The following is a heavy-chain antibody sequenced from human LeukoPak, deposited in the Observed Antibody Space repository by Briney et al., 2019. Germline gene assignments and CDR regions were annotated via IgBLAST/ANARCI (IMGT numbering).Heavy chain of an antibody. CDR1: GFTFSSYS. CDR2: ISSSSSYI. CDR3: AELGITMIGGV. J-gene: IGHJ6*04. V-gene: IGHV3-21*01. D-gene: IGHD3-10*02. Sequence: GGSLRLSCAASGFTFSSYSMYWVRQAPGKGLGWVSSISSSSSYIYYADSVKGRFTISRDNAKNSLYLQMNSLRAEDTAVYYCAELGITMIGGVWGKGTTVTISS.